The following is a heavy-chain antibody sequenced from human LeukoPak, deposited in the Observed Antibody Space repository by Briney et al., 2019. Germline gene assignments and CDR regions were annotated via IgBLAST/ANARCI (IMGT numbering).Heavy chain of an antibody. Sequence: SETLSLTCTVSGGSISSYYWSWIRQHPGKGLEWIGYIHYSGSTYYSPSLKSRVTISVDTSKKQFSLKLSSVTAADTAVYYCARVGYSSGWYNWFDPWGQGTLVTVSS. CDR3: ARVGYSSGWYNWFDP. V-gene: IGHV4-59*06. D-gene: IGHD6-19*01. CDR2: IHYSGST. J-gene: IGHJ5*02. CDR1: GGSISSYY.